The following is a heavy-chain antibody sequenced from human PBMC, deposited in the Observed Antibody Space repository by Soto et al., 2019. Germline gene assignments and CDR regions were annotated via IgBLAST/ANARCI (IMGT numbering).Heavy chain of an antibody. D-gene: IGHD1-26*01. Sequence: ASVKVSCKASGCTFTSYAMHWVRQAPGQRLEWMGWINAGNGNTKYSQKFQGRVTITRDTSASTAYMELSSLRSEDTAVYYCARDLGVGAASDYWGQGTLVTVSS. CDR3: ARDLGVGAASDY. CDR1: GCTFTSYA. V-gene: IGHV1-3*01. CDR2: INAGNGNT. J-gene: IGHJ4*02.